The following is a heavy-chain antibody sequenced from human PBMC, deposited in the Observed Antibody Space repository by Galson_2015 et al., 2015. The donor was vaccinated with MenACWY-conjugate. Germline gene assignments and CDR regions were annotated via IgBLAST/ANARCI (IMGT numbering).Heavy chain of an antibody. CDR1: GITFSHCG. CDR2: ISPGSGIM. CDR3: AWGRNPTVKSMYLDY. V-gene: IGHV3-48*02. Sequence: SLRLSCAASGITFSHCGMNWVRQAPGKGLEWISYISPGSGIMYYADSAKGRFTISRDDAKNLLFLQISSLRDEDTAVYYCAWGRNPTVKSMYLDYWGQGTLVTVSS. J-gene: IGHJ4*02. D-gene: IGHD1-14*01.